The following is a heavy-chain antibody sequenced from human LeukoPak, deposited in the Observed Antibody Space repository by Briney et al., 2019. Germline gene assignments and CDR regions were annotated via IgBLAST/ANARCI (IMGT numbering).Heavy chain of an antibody. CDR2: IKSKTNGGTT. CDR3: TWVGARYYFDY. D-gene: IGHD1-26*01. J-gene: IGHJ4*02. CDR1: GFALNHAW. Sequence: KPGGSLRLSCAASGFALNHAWMSWVRQAPGKGLEWLGRIKSKTNGGTTDYAAPVKGRFTISRDDSKNTLYLQIDSLKTEDTAVYYCTWVGARYYFDYWGQGTLVTVSS. V-gene: IGHV3-15*01.